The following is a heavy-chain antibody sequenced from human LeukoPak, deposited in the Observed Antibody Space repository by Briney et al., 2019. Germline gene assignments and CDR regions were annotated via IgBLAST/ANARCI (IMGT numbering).Heavy chain of an antibody. CDR2: IYWDDGK. D-gene: IGHD3-10*01. CDR3: ARIPMVRGLRGGDYFDY. V-gene: IGHV2-5*02. Sequence: SGPTLVNPTQTLTLTCTFSGFSLSTSGVGVGWIRQPPVKALEWLALIYWDDGKRYSPSLKSRLTITKDTSKNQVVLTVTNMDPVDTATYYCARIPMVRGLRGGDYFDYWGQGTLVTVSS. J-gene: IGHJ4*02. CDR1: GFSLSTSGVG.